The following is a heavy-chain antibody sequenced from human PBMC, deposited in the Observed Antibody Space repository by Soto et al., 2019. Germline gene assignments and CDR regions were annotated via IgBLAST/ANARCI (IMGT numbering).Heavy chain of an antibody. D-gene: IGHD3-9*01. J-gene: IGHJ5*02. CDR3: ARGPVFLTGYLFDP. CDR1: GGSISSYY. CDR2: IYYSGST. V-gene: IGHV4-59*01. Sequence: SETLSLTCTVSGGSISSYYWSWIRQPPGKGLEWIGYIYYSGSTNYNPSLKSRVTISVDTSKNQFSLKLSSVTAADTVVYYCARGPVFLTGYLFDPWGQGTLVTVSS.